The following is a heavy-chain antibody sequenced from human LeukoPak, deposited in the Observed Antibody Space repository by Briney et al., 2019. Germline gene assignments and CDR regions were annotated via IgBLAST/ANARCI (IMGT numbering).Heavy chain of an antibody. CDR1: GFTFSDYY. Sequence: GGSLRLSCAASGFTFSDYYMSWIRQAPGKGLEWVSSISSSSSYIYYADSVKGRFTISRDNAKNSLYLQMNSLRAEDTALYYCAKKQADAFDIWGQGTMVTVSS. CDR2: ISSSSSYI. CDR3: AKKQADAFDI. V-gene: IGHV3-11*03. D-gene: IGHD6-13*01. J-gene: IGHJ3*02.